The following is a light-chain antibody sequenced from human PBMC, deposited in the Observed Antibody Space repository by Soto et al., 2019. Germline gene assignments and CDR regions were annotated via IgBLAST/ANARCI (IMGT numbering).Light chain of an antibody. CDR3: QQRGNWPSTWS. Sequence: EIVLTQSPATLYLSPGERATLSCRASQSIGYYLAWYQEKPGQAPRLLIYDASIRDTGIPARFSGSWSGTDFCLTIYGLGPEDFGVYYGQQRGNWPSTWSFGQGTKGEIK. CDR1: QSIGYY. J-gene: IGKJ1*01. CDR2: DAS. V-gene: IGKV3-11*01.